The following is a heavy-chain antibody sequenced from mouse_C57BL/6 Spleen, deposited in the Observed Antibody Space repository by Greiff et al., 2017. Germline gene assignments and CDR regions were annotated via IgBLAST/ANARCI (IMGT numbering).Heavy chain of an antibody. J-gene: IGHJ2*01. CDR2: IDPSDSYT. CDR3: AVTTVVAPYFDY. CDR1: GYTFTSYW. V-gene: IGHV1-59*01. Sequence: VKLQQPGAELVRPGTSVKLSCKASGYTFTSYWMHWVKQRPGQGLEWIGVIDPSDSYTNYNQKFKGKATLTVDTSSSTAYMQLSSLTSEDSAVYYCAVTTVVAPYFDYWGQGTTLTVSS. D-gene: IGHD1-1*01.